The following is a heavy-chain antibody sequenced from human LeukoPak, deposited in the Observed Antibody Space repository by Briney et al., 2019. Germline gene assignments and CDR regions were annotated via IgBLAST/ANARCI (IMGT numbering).Heavy chain of an antibody. CDR3: ARDLRKRGIAIFPTYWFDP. V-gene: IGHV3-33*01. Sequence: GGSLRLSCAASGFXFSSYGMHWVRQAPGKGREWVAGIWYDGSNKYYADSVKGRFTISRDNSKNTLYLQMNNLRAEDTAVYYCARDLRKRGIAIFPTYWFDPWGQGTLVTVSS. D-gene: IGHD3-9*01. CDR2: IWYDGSNK. CDR1: GFXFSSYG. J-gene: IGHJ5*02.